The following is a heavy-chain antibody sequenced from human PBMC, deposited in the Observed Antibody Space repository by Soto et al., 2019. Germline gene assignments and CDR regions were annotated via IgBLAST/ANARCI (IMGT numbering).Heavy chain of an antibody. J-gene: IGHJ4*02. V-gene: IGHV4-31*03. CDR2: IYDSGST. Sequence: SETLSLTCTVSGGSISSGGYYWNWIRQHPGKGLEWIGYIYDSGSTYYNPSLKGRVTISVDTSKDQFSLKLSSVTAADTAVYYCARAQYGSGSYYNAYWGQGTLVTVSS. CDR3: ARAQYGSGSYYNAY. D-gene: IGHD3-10*01. CDR1: GGSISSGGYY.